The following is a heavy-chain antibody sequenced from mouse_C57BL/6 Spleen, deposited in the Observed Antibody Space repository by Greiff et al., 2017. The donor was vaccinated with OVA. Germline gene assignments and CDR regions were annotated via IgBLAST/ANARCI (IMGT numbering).Heavy chain of an antibody. V-gene: IGHV1-80*01. J-gene: IGHJ2*01. D-gene: IGHD1-1*01. Sequence: VQRVESGAELVKPGASVKISCKASGYAFSSYWMNWVKQRPGKGLEWIGQIYPGDGDTNYNGKFKGKATLTADKSSSTAYMQLSSLTSEDSAVYFCARSITTVVAYYFDYWGQGTTLTVSS. CDR3: ARSITTVVAYYFDY. CDR2: IYPGDGDT. CDR1: GYAFSSYW.